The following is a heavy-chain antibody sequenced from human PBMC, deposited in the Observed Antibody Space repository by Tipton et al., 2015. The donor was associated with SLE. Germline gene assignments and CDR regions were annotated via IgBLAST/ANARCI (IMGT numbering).Heavy chain of an antibody. V-gene: IGHV4-61*02. J-gene: IGHJ4*01. D-gene: IGHD2-21*01. CDR3: ARRAFCGDDCFPFDY. Sequence: TLSLTCTVSGGSMYSGSYYWSWIRQPAGKGLEWIGRIYTNGSTKYNTSLKSRVTISVDTAKNQISLKVSSVTAADTAIYYCARRAFCGDDCFPFDYWGHGTLVTVSS. CDR1: GGSMYSGSYY. CDR2: IYTNGST.